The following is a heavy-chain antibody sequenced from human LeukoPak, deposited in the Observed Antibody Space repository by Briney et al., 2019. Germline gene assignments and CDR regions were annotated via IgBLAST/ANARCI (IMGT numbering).Heavy chain of an antibody. CDR3: THTFASATVN. D-gene: IGHD4-17*01. CDR1: GFSLRRPGMR. CDR2: IYWDDDK. V-gene: IGHV2-5*02. J-gene: IGHJ4*02. Sequence: SGPTLVKPTHTRTLTCTFSGFSLRRPGMRVGWVRQPQEKALEWLALIYWDDDKRYSPSLKSRLTITKGTSRNQVVLTMTNMDPVDTATYFCTHTFASATVNWGQGTLVTVSS.